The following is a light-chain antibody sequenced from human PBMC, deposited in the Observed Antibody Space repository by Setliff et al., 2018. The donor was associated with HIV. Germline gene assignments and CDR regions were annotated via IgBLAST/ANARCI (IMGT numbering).Light chain of an antibody. CDR2: EVS. CDR1: SSDVGGYNY. V-gene: IGLV2-8*01. CDR3: SSYAGSNNLV. Sequence: QSVLTQPPSASGTPGQSVTISCTGTSSDVGGYNYVSWYQQHPGKAPKLMIYEVSKRPSGVPDRFSGSKSGNTAPLTVSGLQAEDEADYYCSSYAGSNNLVFGGGTK. J-gene: IGLJ2*01.